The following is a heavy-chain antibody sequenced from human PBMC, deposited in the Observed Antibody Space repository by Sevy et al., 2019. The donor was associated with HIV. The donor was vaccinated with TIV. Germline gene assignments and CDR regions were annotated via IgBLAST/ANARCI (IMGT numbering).Heavy chain of an antibody. V-gene: IGHV4-34*01. CDR3: ARHCSGTSCSHAFDI. CDR1: GGSFSGYY. CDR2: INHSGST. J-gene: IGHJ3*02. D-gene: IGHD2-2*01. Sequence: SETLSLTCAVYGGSFSGYYWSWIRQPPGKGLEWIGEINHSGSTNYNPSLKSRVTISVDTSNNQFSLKLSSGTAADTAVYYCARHCSGTSCSHAFDIWGQGTMVTVSS.